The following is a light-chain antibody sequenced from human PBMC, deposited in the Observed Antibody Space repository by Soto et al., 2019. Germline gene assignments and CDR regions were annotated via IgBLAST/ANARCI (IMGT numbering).Light chain of an antibody. J-gene: IGLJ1*01. CDR3: SSKTSSSSPFV. CDR1: TSDVGAYNY. CDR2: EVS. Sequence: QSVLAQPASVSGSPGQSITISCTGSTSDVGAYNYVSWYKHHPGQAPQLMIYEVSNPPSGVSNRFSGSKSGNTASLTISGLQADDEGDYYCSSKTSSSSPFVFGTGTKVTVL. V-gene: IGLV2-14*01.